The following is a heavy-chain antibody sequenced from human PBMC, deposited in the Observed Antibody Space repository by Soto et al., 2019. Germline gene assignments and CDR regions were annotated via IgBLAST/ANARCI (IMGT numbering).Heavy chain of an antibody. V-gene: IGHV3-23*01. CDR2: ISGSGGST. CDR3: AKDLGIAVAGTYY. D-gene: IGHD6-19*01. Sequence: EVQPLESGGGLVQPGGSLRLSCTASGFTFSSYAMSWVRQAPGKGLEWVSAISGSGGSTYYADSVKGRFTISRDNSKNTLYLQMNSLRAEDTAVYYCAKDLGIAVAGTYYWGQGTLVTVSS. CDR1: GFTFSSYA. J-gene: IGHJ4*02.